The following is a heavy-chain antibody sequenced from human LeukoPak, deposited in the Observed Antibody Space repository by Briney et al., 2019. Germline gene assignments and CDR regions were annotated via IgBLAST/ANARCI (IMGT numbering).Heavy chain of an antibody. J-gene: IGHJ3*02. Sequence: SETLSLTCTVSGYSITSPNYWGWIRQPPGKGLEWIGSIYHSGSTYYNSSLKSRVTISVDTSKNQFSLKLSSVTAADMAVYYCARVSSSDAFDIWDQGTMVTVSS. D-gene: IGHD6-6*01. CDR2: IYHSGST. V-gene: IGHV4-38-2*02. CDR3: ARVSSSDAFDI. CDR1: GYSITSPNY.